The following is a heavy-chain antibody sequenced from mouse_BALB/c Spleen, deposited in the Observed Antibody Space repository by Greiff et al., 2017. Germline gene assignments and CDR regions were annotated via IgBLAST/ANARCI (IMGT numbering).Heavy chain of an antibody. CDR1: GFSLTSYG. CDR3: ARDPNYYGSSLDY. Sequence: QVQLKESGPGLVAPSQSLSITCTVSGFSLTSYGVHWVRQPPGKGLEWLGVIWAGGSTNYNSALMSRLSISKDNSKSQVFLKMNSLQTDDTAMYYGARDPNYYGSSLDYWGQGTTLTVSS. D-gene: IGHD1-1*01. J-gene: IGHJ2*01. V-gene: IGHV2-9*02. CDR2: IWAGGST.